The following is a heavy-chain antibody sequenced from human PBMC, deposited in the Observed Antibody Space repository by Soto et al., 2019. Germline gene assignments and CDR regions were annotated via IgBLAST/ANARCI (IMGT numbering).Heavy chain of an antibody. CDR1: GYIFFNYG. D-gene: IGHD3-16*01. V-gene: IGHV1-18*01. CDR2: ISPYTGNT. Sequence: QVQLVQAGDEVKKPGASVKVSCKASGYIFFNYGIAWVRHAPGPGVEWMGWISPYTGNTHSATKVQGRLTMTTDTSPRTAYMDLGSLTSYDTAVYYCVMVDNYVTPTPQDVWGQGTTVTVSS. J-gene: IGHJ6*02. CDR3: VMVDNYVTPTPQDV.